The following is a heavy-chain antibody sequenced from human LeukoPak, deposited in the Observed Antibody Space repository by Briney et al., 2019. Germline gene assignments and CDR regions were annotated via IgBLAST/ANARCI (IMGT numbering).Heavy chain of an antibody. D-gene: IGHD3-3*01. CDR1: GYTFTGYY. V-gene: IGHV1-2*04. J-gene: IGHJ4*02. CDR3: AKDPSYYDFCSGTQHNDDY. Sequence: ASVRVSCKAFGYTFTGYYMHWVRQAPGQGLEWMGWINPNSGGTNYAQKFQGWITMTRDTSISTACMELSRLRSDDTAVYYCAKDPSYYDFCSGTQHNDDYWGQGTLVTVSS. CDR2: INPNSGGT.